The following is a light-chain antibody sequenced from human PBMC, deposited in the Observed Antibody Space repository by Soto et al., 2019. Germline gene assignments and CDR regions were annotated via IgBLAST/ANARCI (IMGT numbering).Light chain of an antibody. CDR3: SSDTSTSSYV. Sequence: QSVLTQPASVSGSPGQSITISCTGTSSDIGNYNYDSWYQQHPGKAPKLMISEVSNRPSGVSNRFSGSKSGNTASLTISGLQAEDEADYYCSSDTSTSSYVFGGGTQVPVL. J-gene: IGLJ1*01. CDR2: EVS. V-gene: IGLV2-14*01. CDR1: SSDIGNYNY.